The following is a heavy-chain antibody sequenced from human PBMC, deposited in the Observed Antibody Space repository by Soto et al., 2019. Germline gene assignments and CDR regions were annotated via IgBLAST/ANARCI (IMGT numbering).Heavy chain of an antibody. D-gene: IGHD1-20*01. CDR3: AKDSGCVNNACAYDP. CDR2: ISRGSDYI. Sequence: QLVESGGGLVQPGGSLRLSCSASGFTFSDYTMNWVRQAPGKGLEWVSSISRGSDYIFYADTVKGRFTISRDNARNSLYLQMSSLRAEDTAVYYCAKDSGCVNNACAYDPWGQGTLVSVSS. CDR1: GFTFSDYT. V-gene: IGHV3-21*02. J-gene: IGHJ5*02.